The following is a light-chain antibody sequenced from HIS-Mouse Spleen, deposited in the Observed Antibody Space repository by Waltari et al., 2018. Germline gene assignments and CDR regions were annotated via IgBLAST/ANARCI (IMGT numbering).Light chain of an antibody. CDR3: SSYTSSSTF. CDR2: EVS. J-gene: IGLJ1*01. V-gene: IGLV2-14*01. CDR1: SSDVGGYNY. Sequence: QSALTQPASVSGSPGQSITISCTGTSSDVGGYNYVSWYQQHPGKAPQLMIYEVSNRPSGVSKRFSGSKSGNTASLTISGLQAEDEADYYCSSYTSSSTFFGTGTKVTVL.